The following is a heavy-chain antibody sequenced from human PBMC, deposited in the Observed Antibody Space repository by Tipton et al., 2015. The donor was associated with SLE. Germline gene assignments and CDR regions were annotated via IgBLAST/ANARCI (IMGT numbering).Heavy chain of an antibody. Sequence: TLSLTCTVSGGSISSDDYYWTWIRQHPGKGLEWIGHMSYSGSPNYNPSLNGRVTISVDTSKNQFSLKLTPVTAADTAVYYCARGRVVHQWFGYYYMDVWGNGTTVTVSS. CDR3: ARGRVVHQWFGYYYMDV. CDR1: GGSISSDDYY. D-gene: IGHD3-10*01. CDR2: MSYSGSP. V-gene: IGHV4-61*08. J-gene: IGHJ6*03.